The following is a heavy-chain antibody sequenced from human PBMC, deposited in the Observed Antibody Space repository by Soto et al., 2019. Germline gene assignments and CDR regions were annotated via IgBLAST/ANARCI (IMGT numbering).Heavy chain of an antibody. CDR2: IIPIFGTA. D-gene: IGHD7-27*01. CDR3: ARDQGLGISAFPHYGMDV. CDR1: GGTFSSYA. Sequence: QVQLVQSGAEVKKPGSSVKVSCKASGGTFSSYAISWVRQAPGQGLEWMGGIIPIFGTANYAQKCQGRVTITADKSTSTAYMELSSLRSEDTAVYYCARDQGLGISAFPHYGMDVWGQGTTVTVSS. V-gene: IGHV1-69*06. J-gene: IGHJ6*02.